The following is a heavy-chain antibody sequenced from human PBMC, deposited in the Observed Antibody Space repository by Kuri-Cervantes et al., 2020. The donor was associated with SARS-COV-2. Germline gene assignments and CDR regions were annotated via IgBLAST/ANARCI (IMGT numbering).Heavy chain of an antibody. Sequence: GGSLRLSCKASGYSFSSYFIAWVRQMPGKGLELMGSIFPRDSDTRYSPSFQGQVTISADKSISTAYLQWSSLKASDTAMYYCARLGNIWFGELLTPLPDQWGQGTLVTVSS. V-gene: IGHV5-51*01. CDR3: ARLGNIWFGELLTPLPDQ. D-gene: IGHD3-10*01. CDR2: IFPRDSDT. J-gene: IGHJ4*02. CDR1: GYSFSSYF.